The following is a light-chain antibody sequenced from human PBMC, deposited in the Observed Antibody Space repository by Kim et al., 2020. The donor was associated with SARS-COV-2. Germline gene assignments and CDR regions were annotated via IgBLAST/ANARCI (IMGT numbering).Light chain of an antibody. CDR2: DAS. J-gene: IGKJ2*01. Sequence: DIQMTQSPSSLSASVGDRVTITCQASQDISNYLNWYQQKPGKAPKLLIYDASNLETGVPSRLSGSGSGTDFTFTISSLQPEDIATYYCQQYDNLPPYTFGQGTKLEI. V-gene: IGKV1-33*01. CDR3: QQYDNLPPYT. CDR1: QDISNY.